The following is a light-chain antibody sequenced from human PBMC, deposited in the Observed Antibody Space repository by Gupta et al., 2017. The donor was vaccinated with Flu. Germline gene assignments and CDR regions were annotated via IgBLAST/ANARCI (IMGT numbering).Light chain of an antibody. CDR3: QQLSTYPRT. Sequence: GERVTIACRASQGISSYLAWYQQKPGTAPKLLIYAASTLQSGVPSRFSGSGSGTEFTLTISSLQPEYFATYYCQQLSTYPRTFGQGTKLAIK. V-gene: IGKV1-9*01. J-gene: IGKJ2*01. CDR1: QGISSY. CDR2: AAS.